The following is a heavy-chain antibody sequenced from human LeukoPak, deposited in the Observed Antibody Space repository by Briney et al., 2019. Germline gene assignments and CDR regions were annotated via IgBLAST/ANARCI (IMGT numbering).Heavy chain of an antibody. CDR3: ARVGVFLRSGGIYFDY. D-gene: IGHD2-15*01. CDR2: ISSSSSYI. Sequence: GGSLRLSCAASGFTFSSYSMNWVLQAPGKGLEGVSSISSSSSYIYYADSVKGRFTISRDNAKNSLYLQMNSLRAEDTAVYYCARVGVFLRSGGIYFDYWGQGTLVTVSS. V-gene: IGHV3-21*01. J-gene: IGHJ4*02. CDR1: GFTFSSYS.